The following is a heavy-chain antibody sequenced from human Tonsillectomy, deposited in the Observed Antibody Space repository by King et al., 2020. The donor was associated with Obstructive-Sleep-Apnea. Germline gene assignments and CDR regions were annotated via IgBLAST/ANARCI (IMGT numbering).Heavy chain of an antibody. Sequence: VQLVESGGGVVQPGRSLRLSCVASEFTFSNYGMHWVRQAPGKGLEWVAVIWYDGSNKYYGDSVKGRFTISRDNSKNTMYLQMNSLRAEDTAVYYCARSYDRSGYRDALDIWGQGTMVFVSS. D-gene: IGHD3-22*01. CDR2: IWYDGSNK. J-gene: IGHJ3*02. V-gene: IGHV3-33*01. CDR1: EFTFSNYG. CDR3: ARSYDRSGYRDALDI.